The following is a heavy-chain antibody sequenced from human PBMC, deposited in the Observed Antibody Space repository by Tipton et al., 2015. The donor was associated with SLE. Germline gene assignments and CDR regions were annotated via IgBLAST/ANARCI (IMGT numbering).Heavy chain of an antibody. CDR3: ARDWGYCSGNTCYEGRIDP. CDR2: IYHSGTT. V-gene: IGHV4-38-2*02. J-gene: IGHJ5*02. D-gene: IGHD2-15*01. Sequence: TLSLTCTVSGYSINNGFYWGWIRQPPGKGLEWIGIIYHSGTTYYNPSLKRRVTISVDTSKNQFSLKLTSVPAADTAVYYCARDWGYCSGNTCYEGRIDPCGQGALVTVSS. CDR1: GYSINNGFY.